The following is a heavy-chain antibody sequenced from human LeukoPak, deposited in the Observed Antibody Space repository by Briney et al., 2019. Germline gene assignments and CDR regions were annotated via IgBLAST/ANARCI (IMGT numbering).Heavy chain of an antibody. CDR2: IIPIFGTA. CDR1: GGTFSSYA. Sequence: GASVKVSCKASGGTFSSYAISWVRQAPGQGLEWMGGIIPIFGTANYAQKFQGRVTITADESTSTAYMELSSLRSEDTAVYYCARGPPTYCGGDCYSIGAFDYWGQGTLVTVSS. V-gene: IGHV1-69*13. J-gene: IGHJ4*02. D-gene: IGHD2-21*02. CDR3: ARGPPTYCGGDCYSIGAFDY.